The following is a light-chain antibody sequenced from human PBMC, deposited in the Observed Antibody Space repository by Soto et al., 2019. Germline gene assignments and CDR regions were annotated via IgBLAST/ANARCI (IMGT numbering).Light chain of an antibody. CDR1: QGISSY. CDR3: RQHNSFPIT. J-gene: IGKJ5*01. Sequence: IQLTQSPFFLSASVGDRVTITCRASQGISSYLVWYQQKAGKAPKSLIDAASTLQTGVPSRFSGSGSGTEFTLTISRLQPEDSATYDFRQHNSFPITFGQGTRRDTK. CDR2: AAS. V-gene: IGKV1-9*01.